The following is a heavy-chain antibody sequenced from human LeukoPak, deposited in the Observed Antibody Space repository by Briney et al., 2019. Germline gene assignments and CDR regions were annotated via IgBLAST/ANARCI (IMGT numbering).Heavy chain of an antibody. CDR3: ARELISSRAAFDT. CDR2: VGHTGTT. Sequence: PSETLSLTCAVYGGSLNDYLWSWIRQPPGQGLEWIGEVGHTGTTNYNPSLKSRVTISVDTSKNHFSLKLTSVTAADTAVYYCARELISSRAAFDTWGQGTVVTVSS. CDR1: GGSLNDYL. D-gene: IGHD3-10*01. J-gene: IGHJ3*02. V-gene: IGHV4-34*01.